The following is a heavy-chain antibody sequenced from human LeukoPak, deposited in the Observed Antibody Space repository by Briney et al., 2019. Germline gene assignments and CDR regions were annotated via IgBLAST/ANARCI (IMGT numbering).Heavy chain of an antibody. CDR3: ARQAIQYLSDPFDI. D-gene: IGHD4-11*01. CDR1: GGSFSTISYY. V-gene: IGHV4-39*01. CDR2: MSYGGTP. Sequence: PSETLSLTRTVSGGSFSTISYYWGWIRQPPGKGLEWIGSMSYGGTPFYNPSLRSRVTISVDTSRNHFSLKLISVTAADTAVYHCARQAIQYLSDPFDIWGQGTMVTVSS. J-gene: IGHJ3*02.